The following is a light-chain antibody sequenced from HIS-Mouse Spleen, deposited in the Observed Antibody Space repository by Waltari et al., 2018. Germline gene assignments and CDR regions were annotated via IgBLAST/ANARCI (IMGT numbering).Light chain of an antibody. Sequence: QSALTQPPSASGSPGQSVTISCTGTSSDGGGSNYVSWYQQHPGKAPKLMIYEVSKRPSGVPDRFSGSKSGNTASLTVSGLQAEDEADYYCSSYAGSKDVFGTGTKVTVL. CDR2: EVS. V-gene: IGLV2-8*01. J-gene: IGLJ1*01. CDR1: SSDGGGSNY. CDR3: SSYAGSKDV.